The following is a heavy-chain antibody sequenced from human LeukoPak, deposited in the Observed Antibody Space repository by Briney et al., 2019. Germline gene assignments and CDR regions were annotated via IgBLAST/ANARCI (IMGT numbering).Heavy chain of an antibody. D-gene: IGHD3-22*01. CDR1: GYTFTSYD. V-gene: IGHV1-8*01. J-gene: IGHJ4*02. CDR3: ARGEFSYDRGYFDY. CDR2: MNPNSGNT. Sequence: GASVKVSCKASGYTFTSYDISWVRRATGQGLEWMGWMNPNSGNTGYAQKFQGRVTMTRNTSISTAYMELSSLRSEDTAVYYCARGEFSYDRGYFDYWGQGTLVTVSS.